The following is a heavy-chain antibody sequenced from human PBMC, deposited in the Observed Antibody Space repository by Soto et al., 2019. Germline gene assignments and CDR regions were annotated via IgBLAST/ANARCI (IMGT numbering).Heavy chain of an antibody. CDR3: ARDQLYYNDISGRSLNAFDF. D-gene: IGHD3-22*01. Sequence: ETLSLTCTVSGGSISSSSYYWGWVRQAPGKGLEWVSYIGIGSSTKYYADSVKGRFTISRDNAKNSLYLQMNSLRAEDTAVYYCARDQLYYNDISGRSLNAFDFWGQGTMVTVSS. CDR2: IGIGSSTK. V-gene: IGHV3-48*01. J-gene: IGHJ3*01. CDR1: GGSISSSSYY.